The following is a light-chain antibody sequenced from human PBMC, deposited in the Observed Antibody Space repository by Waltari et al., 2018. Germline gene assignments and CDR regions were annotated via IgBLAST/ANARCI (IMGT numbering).Light chain of an antibody. CDR1: QGISSW. CDR2: ATS. CDR3: QQAASFPLS. V-gene: IGKV1-12*01. J-gene: IGKJ4*01. Sequence: DIQMTQSPYSVSASIGDRVSISCRASQGISSWLAWYQQKPGKAPKLLIYATSILHSGVPSRFSGSGSGTYFTLTITGLQPEDSAIYYCQQAASFPLSFGGGTKVEI.